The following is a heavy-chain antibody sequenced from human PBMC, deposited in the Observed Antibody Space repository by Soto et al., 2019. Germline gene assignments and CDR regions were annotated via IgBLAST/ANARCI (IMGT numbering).Heavy chain of an antibody. V-gene: IGHV3-7*03. D-gene: IGHD1-26*01. CDR2: IKQDGSEK. Sequence: PGGSLRLSCVGSGFTFSSYWMSWFRQAPGKGLEWVANIKQDGSEKYYVDSVKGRFTISRDNAKNSLYLQMNSLRVDDAAVYYCASETSSGTSDYWGQGTLVTVSS. CDR1: GFTFSSYW. CDR3: ASETSSGTSDY. J-gene: IGHJ4*02.